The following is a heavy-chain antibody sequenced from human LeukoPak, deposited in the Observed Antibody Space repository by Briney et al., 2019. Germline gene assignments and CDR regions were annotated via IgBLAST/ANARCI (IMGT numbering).Heavy chain of an antibody. V-gene: IGHV4-39*07. D-gene: IGHD2-2*01. CDR2: IYYSGST. J-gene: IGHJ6*03. CDR1: GGSISSSSYY. Sequence: SETLSLTCTVSGGSISSSSYYWGWIRQPPGKGLEWIGSIYYSGSTYYNPSLKSRVTISVDTSKNQFSLKLSSVTAADTAVYYCARVNIGYCSSTSCSDYYYYYMDVWGKGTTVTVSS. CDR3: ARVNIGYCSSTSCSDYYYYYMDV.